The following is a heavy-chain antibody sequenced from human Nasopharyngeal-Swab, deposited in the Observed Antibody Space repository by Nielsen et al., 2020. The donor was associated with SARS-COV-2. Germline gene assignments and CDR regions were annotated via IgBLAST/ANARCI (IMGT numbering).Heavy chain of an antibody. CDR3: AKVSSSWYGRYYYYYYMDV. CDR1: GFTFSSYA. Sequence: GESLKISCAASGFTFSSYAMSWVRQAPGKGLEWVAVISYDGSNKYYADSVKGRFTISRDNSKNTLYLQMNSLRAEDTAVYYCAKVSSSWYGRYYYYYYMDVWGKGTTVTVSS. CDR2: ISYDGSNK. J-gene: IGHJ6*03. V-gene: IGHV3-30*18. D-gene: IGHD6-13*01.